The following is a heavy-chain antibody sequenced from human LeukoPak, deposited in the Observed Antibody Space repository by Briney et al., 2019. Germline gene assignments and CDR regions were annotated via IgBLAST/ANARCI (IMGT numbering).Heavy chain of an antibody. J-gene: IGHJ4*02. CDR2: INPNGGST. CDR1: GYTFTSRY. CDR3: VRDRETGGGPFDH. V-gene: IGHV1-46*01. Sequence: EASVKVSCKASGYTFTSRYIHWVRQAPGQGLEWMGIINPNGGSTSYAQKFQGRVTMTRDTSTTTVYMEMSSLRSEDTAVYYCVRDRETGGGPFDHWGQGTLVTVSS. D-gene: IGHD3-16*01.